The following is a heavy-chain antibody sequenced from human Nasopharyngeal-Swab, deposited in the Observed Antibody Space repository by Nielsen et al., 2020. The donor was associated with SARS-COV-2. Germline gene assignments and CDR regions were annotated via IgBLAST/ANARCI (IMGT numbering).Heavy chain of an antibody. J-gene: IGHJ4*02. CDR3: ARHVGSGWYGVDY. Sequence: GESLKISCKGSGYSFTSYWIGCARQMPGKGLEWMGIIYPGDSDTRYRPSFQGQVTISADKSISTAYLQWSSLKASDTAMYYCARHVGSGWYGVDYWGQGTLVTVSS. V-gene: IGHV5-51*01. CDR2: IYPGDSDT. D-gene: IGHD6-19*01. CDR1: GYSFTSYW.